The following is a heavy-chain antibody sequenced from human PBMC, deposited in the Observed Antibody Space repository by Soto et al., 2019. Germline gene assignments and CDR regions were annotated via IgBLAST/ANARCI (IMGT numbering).Heavy chain of an antibody. D-gene: IGHD2-2*01. CDR2: IKQDGSEK. CDR3: ARDHADIVVVPAAMGWFDP. J-gene: IGHJ5*02. Sequence: LRLSCAASGFTCSSYWMSWVRQSPGKGLEWVANIKQDGSEKYYVDSVKGRFTISRDNAKNSLYLQMNSLRAEDTAVYYCARDHADIVVVPAAMGWFDPWGQGTLVTVSS. V-gene: IGHV3-7*03. CDR1: GFTCSSYW.